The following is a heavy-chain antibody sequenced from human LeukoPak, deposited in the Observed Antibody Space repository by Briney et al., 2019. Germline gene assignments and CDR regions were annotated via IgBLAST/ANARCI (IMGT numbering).Heavy chain of an antibody. CDR1: GFTFSGSA. J-gene: IGHJ3*02. V-gene: IGHV3-73*01. CDR3: ASLPWIQLWLHQTVGPPEDPSDAFDI. Sequence: GGSLRLSCAASGFTFSGSAMHWVRQASGKGLEWVGRIRSKANSYATAYAASVKGRFTISRDDSKNTAYLQMNSLRAEDTAVYYCASLPWIQLWLHQTVGPPEDPSDAFDIWGQGTMVTVSS. D-gene: IGHD5-18*01. CDR2: IRSKANSYAT.